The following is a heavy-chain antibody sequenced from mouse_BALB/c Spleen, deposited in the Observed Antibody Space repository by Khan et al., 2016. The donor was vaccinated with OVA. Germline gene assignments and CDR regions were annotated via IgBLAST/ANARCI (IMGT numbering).Heavy chain of an antibody. V-gene: IGHV5-15*02. CDR2: ISDFAYTI. J-gene: IGHJ3*01. CDR3: ARGGGTAPFAY. Sequence: EVELVESGGGLVQPGGSRKLSCAASGFTFSDYGMAWVRQAPGKGPEWVASISDFAYTIYYADTVTGRFTISRENAKNTLYLEMSSLRSEDTAIYCCARGGGTAPFAYWGLGTLVTVSA. D-gene: IGHD1-2*01. CDR1: GFTFSDYG.